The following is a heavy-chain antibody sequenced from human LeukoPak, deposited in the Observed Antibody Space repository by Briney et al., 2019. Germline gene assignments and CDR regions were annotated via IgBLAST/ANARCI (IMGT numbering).Heavy chain of an antibody. CDR3: ARVLPFGVVSCFDF. D-gene: IGHD3-3*01. Sequence: PGGSLRLSCAASGFTFSDYTVHWVRQAPGKGLEWVAVISYDGSNKFYADSVKGRFTISRDTSKNTLYLQMNSLRAEDTAVYYCARVLPFGVVSCFDFWGQGTLVTVSS. CDR1: GFTFSDYT. CDR2: ISYDGSNK. V-gene: IGHV3-30-3*01. J-gene: IGHJ4*02.